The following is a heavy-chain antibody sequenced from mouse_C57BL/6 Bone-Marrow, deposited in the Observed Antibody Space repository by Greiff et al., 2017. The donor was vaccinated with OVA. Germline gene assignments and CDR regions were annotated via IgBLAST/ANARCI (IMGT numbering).Heavy chain of an antibody. J-gene: IGHJ3*01. CDR2: IHPANGNT. CDR1: GYTFTSYW. V-gene: IGHV1-74*01. Sequence: QVQLQQPGAELVKPGASVKLSCTASGYTFTSYWMHWVKQRPEQGLEWIGRIHPANGNTKYNPKFKGKATITVDTSSSTAYMQLSSLTSEDSAVYYCARYGEYWFAYWGQGTLVTVSA. CDR3: ARYGEYWFAY. D-gene: IGHD2-13*01.